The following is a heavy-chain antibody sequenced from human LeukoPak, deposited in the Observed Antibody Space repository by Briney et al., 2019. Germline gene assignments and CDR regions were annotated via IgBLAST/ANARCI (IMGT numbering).Heavy chain of an antibody. CDR1: GFTFSSYG. V-gene: IGHV3-NL1*01. CDR3: ARDTAVDC. Sequence: GGSLRLSCAASGFTFSSYGMHWVRQAPGKGLEWVSVIDSGGGTYYADSVKGRFTISRDNSKNTLYLQMNSLRVEDTAVYYCARDTAVDCWGQGTLVTVSS. D-gene: IGHD5-18*01. CDR2: IDSGGGT. J-gene: IGHJ4*02.